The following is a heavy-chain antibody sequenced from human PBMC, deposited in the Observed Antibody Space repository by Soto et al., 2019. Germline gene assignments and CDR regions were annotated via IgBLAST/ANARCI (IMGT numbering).Heavy chain of an antibody. CDR2: VNHGGTS. V-gene: IGHV4-34*01. CDR3: ANLDMITFGGVIGPNDEFDI. J-gene: IGHJ3*02. Sequence: SETLSLTCAVHGGSFIGCYWDGIRQPPGKGLEWIGEVNHGGTSNYNPSLKSRVAISGDTSKNQFSLKLSSVTAADTAVYYCANLDMITFGGVIGPNDEFDIWGQGTMVT. D-gene: IGHD3-16*02. CDR1: GGSFIGCY.